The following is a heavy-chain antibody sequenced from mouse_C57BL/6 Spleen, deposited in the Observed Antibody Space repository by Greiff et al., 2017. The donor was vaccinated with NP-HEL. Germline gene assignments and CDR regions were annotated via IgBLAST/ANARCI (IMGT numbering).Heavy chain of an antibody. CDR1: GYAFSSSW. J-gene: IGHJ1*03. CDR2: IYPGDGDT. D-gene: IGHD6-5*01. V-gene: IGHV1-82*01. CDR3: ARSYALYFDV. Sequence: VQLQQSGPELVKPGASVKISCKASGYAFSSSWMNWVKQRPGKGLEWIGRIYPGDGDTNYIGKFKGKATLTADKSSSTAYMQLSSLTSEDSAVYFCARSYALYFDVWGTGTTVTVSS.